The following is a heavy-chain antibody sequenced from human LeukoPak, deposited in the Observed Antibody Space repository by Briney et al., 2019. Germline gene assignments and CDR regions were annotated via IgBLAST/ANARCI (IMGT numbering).Heavy chain of an antibody. D-gene: IGHD5-12*01. CDR1: GFTFSSYE. CDR3: AKDTGYSGYDSHSCFDY. CDR2: ISWDGGST. V-gene: IGHV3-43D*03. J-gene: IGHJ4*02. Sequence: GGSLRLSCAASGFTFSSYEMNWVRQAPGKGLEWVSLISWDGGSTYYADSVKGRFTISRDNSKNSLYLQMNSLRAEDTALYYCAKDTGYSGYDSHSCFDYWGQGTLVTVSS.